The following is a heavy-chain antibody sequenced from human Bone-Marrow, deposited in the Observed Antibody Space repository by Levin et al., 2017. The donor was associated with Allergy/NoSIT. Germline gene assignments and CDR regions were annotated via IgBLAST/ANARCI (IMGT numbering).Heavy chain of an antibody. CDR1: GFTFSAYR. Sequence: GGSLRLSCAASGFTFSAYRMNWVRQAPGKGLEWVSFISSSSTIIYYADSVKGRFTISRDNAKNSLFLQMNSLRDEDMAVYYCARDGDTSDSTSYYYSFEYWGQGTLVTVSS. CDR2: ISSSSTII. J-gene: IGHJ4*02. V-gene: IGHV3-48*02. D-gene: IGHD3-22*01. CDR3: ARDGDTSDSTSYYYSFEY.